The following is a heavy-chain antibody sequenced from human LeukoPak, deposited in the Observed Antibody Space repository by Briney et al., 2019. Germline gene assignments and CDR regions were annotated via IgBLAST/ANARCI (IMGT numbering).Heavy chain of an antibody. CDR1: GGSFSTISYY. CDR3: ARQAIQYLSDPFDI. V-gene: IGHV4-39*01. CDR2: MSHGGTP. J-gene: IGHJ3*02. Sequence: PSETLSLTCTVSGGSFSTISYYWGWIRQPPGKGLEWIGSMSHGGTPFYNPSLRSRVTISVDTSRNHFSLKLISVTAADTAVYHCARQAIQYLSDPFDIWGQGTMVTVSS. D-gene: IGHD4-11*01.